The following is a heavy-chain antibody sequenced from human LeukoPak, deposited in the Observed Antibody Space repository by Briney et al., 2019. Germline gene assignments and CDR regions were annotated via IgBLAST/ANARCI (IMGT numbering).Heavy chain of an antibody. Sequence: SETLSLTCTVSGGSISSYYWSWIRQPPGKGLEWIGYIYYSGSTNYNPSLKSRVTISVDTSKNQFSLKLSSVTAADTAVYYCARGMRVAATLYYYYGMDVWGQGTTVTVSS. CDR1: GGSISSYY. V-gene: IGHV4-59*01. CDR2: IYYSGST. J-gene: IGHJ6*02. CDR3: ARGMRVAATLYYYYGMDV. D-gene: IGHD2-15*01.